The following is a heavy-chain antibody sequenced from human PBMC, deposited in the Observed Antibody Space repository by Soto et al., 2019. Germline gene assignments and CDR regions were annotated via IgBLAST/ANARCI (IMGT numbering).Heavy chain of an antibody. V-gene: IGHV3-30*01. CDR2: ISYDGNNK. J-gene: IGHJ3*02. CDR1: GFTFSTYA. Sequence: QVQLVESGGGVVQPGRSLRLSCAASGFTFSTYAMHWVRQAPGKGLDWVAVISYDGNNKYYADSVKGRFTISRDNSEHTLYLQMNSLRAEDTAVYYCAKEWQWGLLDRAFDIWGQGTVVTVSS. CDR3: AKEWQWGLLDRAFDI. D-gene: IGHD1-26*01.